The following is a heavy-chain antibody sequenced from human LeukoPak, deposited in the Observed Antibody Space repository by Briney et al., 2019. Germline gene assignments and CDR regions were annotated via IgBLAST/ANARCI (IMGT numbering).Heavy chain of an antibody. CDR3: VRDLILVWTPGDDFDH. CDR1: GFTLSRYW. D-gene: IGHD3-16*01. J-gene: IGHJ4*02. CDR2: INEDASTI. Sequence: GGSLRLSCVASGFTLSRYWMHWVRQVPGKGLEWVSRINEDASTITYADSVKGRFTISRDNAKNNLYLQMNSLRAEDTAVYFCVRDLILVWTPGDDFDHWGQGTLVTVSS. V-gene: IGHV3-74*03.